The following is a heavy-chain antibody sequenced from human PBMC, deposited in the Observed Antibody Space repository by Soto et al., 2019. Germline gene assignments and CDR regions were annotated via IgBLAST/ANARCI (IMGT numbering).Heavy chain of an antibody. D-gene: IGHD3-10*02. J-gene: IGHJ4*02. CDR1: GGSFSGYY. CDR2: INHSGTT. CDR3: ARGSSMFDY. Sequence: QVQLQQWGAGLLKPSETLSLTCAVYGGSFSGYYWSWISQPPGKGLEWIGKINHSGTTNYNSSLKSRVTISVDTSKNHFSLRLSSVTAADTAVYYCARGSSMFDYWGQGTLVTVSS. V-gene: IGHV4-34*01.